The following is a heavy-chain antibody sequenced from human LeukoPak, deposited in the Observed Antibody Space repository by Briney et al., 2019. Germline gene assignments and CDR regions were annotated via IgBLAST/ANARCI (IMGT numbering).Heavy chain of an antibody. CDR3: ARDWKQWLAPPRAFFDY. V-gene: IGHV4-39*07. J-gene: IGHJ4*02. CDR1: GGPISSSNYF. CDR2: ISYSGST. Sequence: PSETLSLTCTVSGGPISSSNYFWVWIRQPPGKGLEWIGTISYSGSTYYNPSLKSRITISLDTSKNRFSLNLSSVTAADTAVYYCARDWKQWLAPPRAFFDYWGQGILVTVSS. D-gene: IGHD6-19*01.